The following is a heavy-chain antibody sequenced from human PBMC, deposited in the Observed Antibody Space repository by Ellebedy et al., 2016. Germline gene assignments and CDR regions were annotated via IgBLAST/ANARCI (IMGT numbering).Heavy chain of an antibody. J-gene: IGHJ4*02. CDR1: GFTFSSYA. D-gene: IGHD6-19*01. Sequence: GESLKISXAASGFTFSSYAMHWVRQAPGKGLEWVAVISYDGSNKYYADSVKGRFTISRDNSKNTLYLQMNSLRAEDTAVYYCARGGVAVAGNDYWGQGTLVTVSS. V-gene: IGHV3-30-3*01. CDR3: ARGGVAVAGNDY. CDR2: ISYDGSNK.